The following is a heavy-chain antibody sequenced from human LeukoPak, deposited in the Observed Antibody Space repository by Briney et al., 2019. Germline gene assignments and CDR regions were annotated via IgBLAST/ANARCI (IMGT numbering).Heavy chain of an antibody. D-gene: IGHD3-10*01. V-gene: IGHV4-39*01. CDR2: FYYSGST. J-gene: IGHJ4*02. CDR1: GGSITSSNYY. CDR3: VYYYGSGSVEY. Sequence: SETLSLTCTISGGSITSSNYYWGWIRQPPGKGLEWIGSFYYSGSTNYNPSLKSRVTISVDTSKNQFSLKLSSVTAADTAVYYCVYYYGSGSVEYWGQGTLVTVSS.